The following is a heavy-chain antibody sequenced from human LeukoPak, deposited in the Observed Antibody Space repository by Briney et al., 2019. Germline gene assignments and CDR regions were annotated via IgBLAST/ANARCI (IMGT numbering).Heavy chain of an antibody. CDR3: ARRTAAGARRDY. V-gene: IGHV4-39*01. CDR1: GGSISSSSYY. D-gene: IGHD6-13*01. CDR2: IYYSGST. J-gene: IGHJ4*02. Sequence: SETLSLTCTVSGGSISSSSYYWGWIRQPPGKGLEWIGSIYYSGSTYYNPSLESRVTISVDTSKNQFSLKLSSVTAADTAVYYCARRTAAGARRDYWGQGTLVTVSS.